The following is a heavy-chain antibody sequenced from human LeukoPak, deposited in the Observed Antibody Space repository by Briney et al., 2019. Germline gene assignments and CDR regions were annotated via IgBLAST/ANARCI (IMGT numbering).Heavy chain of an antibody. V-gene: IGHV4-39*01. CDR2: IYYGENT. D-gene: IGHD3-3*01. Sequence: SETLSLTCTVSGDSISSGPYYWGWIRQPPGKGLEWIGNIYYGENTYYNPSLKSRVTISIDTSNNQFSLKLSSVTAADTAVYYCARGQYYDFWSGYYYFDYWGQGTLVTVSS. J-gene: IGHJ4*02. CDR1: GDSISSGPYY. CDR3: ARGQYYDFWSGYYYFDY.